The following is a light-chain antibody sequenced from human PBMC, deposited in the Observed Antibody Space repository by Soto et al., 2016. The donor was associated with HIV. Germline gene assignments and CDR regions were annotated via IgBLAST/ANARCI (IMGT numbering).Light chain of an antibody. J-gene: IGLJ2*01. CDR2: QDT. CDR1: KLGDKF. CDR3: QAWDSSTVV. V-gene: IGLV3-1*01. Sequence: SYELTQPPSVSVSPGQTANITCSGDKLGDKFASWYLQKPGQSPLLVIYQDTKRPSGIPERFSGSNSGNTATLTISGTQAMDEADYYCQAWDSSTVVFGGGTKPDRP.